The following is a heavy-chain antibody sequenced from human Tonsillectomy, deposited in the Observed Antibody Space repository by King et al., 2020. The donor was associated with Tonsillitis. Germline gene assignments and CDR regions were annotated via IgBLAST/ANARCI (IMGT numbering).Heavy chain of an antibody. D-gene: IGHD3-3*01. CDR2: RNPNSGNT. J-gene: IGHJ6*02. CDR3: ASAQYYDFWSGYYSYYYGMDV. Sequence: VQLVESGAEVKKPGASVKVSCKASGYTFTSYDINWVRQATGQGLEWMGWRNPNSGNTGYAQKFQGRVTMTRNTSISTAYMALSSLRSGDTAVYYCASAQYYDFWSGYYSYYYGMDVWGQGTTVTVSS. V-gene: IGHV1-8*01. CDR1: GYTFTSYD.